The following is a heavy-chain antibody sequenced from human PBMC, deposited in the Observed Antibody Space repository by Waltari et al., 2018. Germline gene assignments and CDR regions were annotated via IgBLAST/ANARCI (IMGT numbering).Heavy chain of an antibody. Sequence: HVVESGGGLVQPGGSLRLSCAASGFTVRTSYMGWVRQAPGRGLGRLTVIRSDGSKYYADAVKGRFTISRDNSENTLYLQMSNLRGEDTAVYHCARDPGYSSGNVEFDPWGQGTLVTVSS. CDR1: GFTVRTSY. CDR3: ARDPGYSSGNVEFDP. J-gene: IGHJ5*02. CDR2: IRSDGSK. D-gene: IGHD3-9*01. V-gene: IGHV3-66*01.